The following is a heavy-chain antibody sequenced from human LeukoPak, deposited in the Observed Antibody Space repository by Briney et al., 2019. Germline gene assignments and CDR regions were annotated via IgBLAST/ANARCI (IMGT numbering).Heavy chain of an antibody. J-gene: IGHJ4*02. CDR3: ARDSVGATNYFDY. CDR2: ISYDGSNK. CDR1: GFTFSSYA. D-gene: IGHD1-26*01. V-gene: IGHV3-30-3*01. Sequence: GGSLRLSCAASGFTFSSYAMHWVRQAPGKGLEWVAVISYDGSNKYYADSVKGRSTISRDNSKNTLYLQMNSLRAEDTAVYYCARDSVGATNYFDYWGQGTLVTVSS.